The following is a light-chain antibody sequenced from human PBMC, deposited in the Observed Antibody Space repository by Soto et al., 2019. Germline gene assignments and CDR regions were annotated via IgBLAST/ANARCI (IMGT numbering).Light chain of an antibody. CDR3: CSYAGSSLYV. CDR2: EGS. Sequence: SVLAQPSPLSGAPGQSVTISCPGTSSDVRSYNLVSWYQQHPGKAPKLMIYEGSKRPSGVSNRFSGSKSGNTASLTISGLQAEDEADYYCCSYAGSSLYVFGTGTRSPS. J-gene: IGLJ1*01. CDR1: SSDVRSYNL. V-gene: IGLV2-23*01.